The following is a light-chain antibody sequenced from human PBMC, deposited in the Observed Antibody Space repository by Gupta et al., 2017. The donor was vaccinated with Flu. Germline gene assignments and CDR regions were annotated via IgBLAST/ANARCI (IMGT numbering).Light chain of an antibody. CDR3: GTWDSSLRTYV. CDR2: DNN. CDR1: SSNIGDSY. J-gene: IGLJ1*01. Sequence: SSNIGDSYVSWYQQLPETAPKLLMYDNNERPSGVPDRFSGSKSGTSATLGITGLQTGDEADYYCGTWDSSLRTYVFGTGTKVSV. V-gene: IGLV1-51*01.